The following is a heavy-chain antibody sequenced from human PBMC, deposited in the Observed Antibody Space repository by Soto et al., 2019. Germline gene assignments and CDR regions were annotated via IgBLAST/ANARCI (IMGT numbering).Heavy chain of an antibody. V-gene: IGHV3-64D*08. CDR2: ISSNGGST. D-gene: IGHD5-18*01. Sequence: GGSLRLSCSASGFTFSSYAMHWVRQAPGKGLEYVSAISSNGGSTYYADYVKGRFTISRDNSKNTLYLQMSSLRAEDTAVYYCVKDRGYSYGSDAFDIWGQGTMVTVSS. J-gene: IGHJ3*02. CDR1: GFTFSSYA. CDR3: VKDRGYSYGSDAFDI.